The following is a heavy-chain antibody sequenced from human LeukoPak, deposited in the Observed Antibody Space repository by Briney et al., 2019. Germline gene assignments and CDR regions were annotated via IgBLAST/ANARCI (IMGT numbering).Heavy chain of an antibody. CDR1: GYSLTTYA. V-gene: IGHV1-8*01. D-gene: IGHD6-19*01. CDR3: ASEQWLKREGVYYYYGVAV. CDR2: MNPNSGNT. J-gene: IGHJ6*02. Sequence: GASVKVSCKDSGYSLTTYAINSVRQAPGQGLEWMGWMNPNSGNTGYAQKFQGRGTMTRNTSTTTAYMELNSLRSEDTAVYYCASEQWLKREGVYYYYGVAVWGQGTTVTVSS.